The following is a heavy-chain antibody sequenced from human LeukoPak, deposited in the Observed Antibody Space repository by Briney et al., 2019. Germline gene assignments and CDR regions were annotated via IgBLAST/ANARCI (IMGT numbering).Heavy chain of an antibody. CDR2: IWYDGNNK. V-gene: IGHV3-33*06. J-gene: IGHJ4*02. CDR3: AKDPNLMTTVTSGFDY. Sequence: PGTSLRLSCAVSGFTFSNYGMHWVRQAPGKGLEWVAIIWYDGNNKYYADSLEGRFTISRDNSKNTLYLQMNSLRAEDTAVYYCAKDPNLMTTVTSGFDYWGQGTLVTVSS. CDR1: GFTFSNYG. D-gene: IGHD4-17*01.